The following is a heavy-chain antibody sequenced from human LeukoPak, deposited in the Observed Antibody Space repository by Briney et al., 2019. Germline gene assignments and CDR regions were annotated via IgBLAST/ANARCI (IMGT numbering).Heavy chain of an antibody. D-gene: IGHD4-17*01. V-gene: IGHV3-53*01. CDR2: IYSGGST. CDR3: TRDRSWDYGDYGGDLDYYYYMDV. J-gene: IGHJ6*03. CDR1: GFTVSSNY. Sequence: GGSLRLSCAASGFTVSSNYMSWVRQAPGKGLEWVSVIYSGGSTYYADSVKGRFTISRDNAKNSLYLQMSSLKTEDTAVYYCTRDRSWDYGDYGGDLDYYYYMDVWGKGTTVTVSS.